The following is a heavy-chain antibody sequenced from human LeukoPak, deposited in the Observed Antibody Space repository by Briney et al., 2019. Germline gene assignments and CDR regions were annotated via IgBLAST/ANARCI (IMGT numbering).Heavy chain of an antibody. CDR3: ARESEGYYDSSAYED. CDR1: GFSFSNFG. CDR2: ITAFGDAT. D-gene: IGHD3-22*01. V-gene: IGHV3-23*01. J-gene: IGHJ4*02. Sequence: PGGSLRLSCTGSGFSFSNFGMHWVRQAPGKGLEWVSYITAFGDATSYADSVKGRFTISRDNSKNTLHLQMNSLRVEDTAVYYCARESEGYYDSSAYEDWGQGTLVTVSS.